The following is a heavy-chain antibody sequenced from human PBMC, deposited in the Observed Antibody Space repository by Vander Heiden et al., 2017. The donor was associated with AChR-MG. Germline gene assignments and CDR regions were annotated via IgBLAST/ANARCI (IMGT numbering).Heavy chain of an antibody. CDR1: GGSISSGGYY. CDR2: IYYSGST. Sequence: QVQLQESGPGLVKPSQTLSLTCTVSGGSISSGGYYWSWIRQHPGKGLEWIGYIYYSGSTYYNPSLKSRVTISVDTSKNQFSLKLSSVTAADTAVYYCARSLGGSGSYYPTPNHVDYWGQGTLVTVS. D-gene: IGHD3-10*01. V-gene: IGHV4-31*03. J-gene: IGHJ4*02. CDR3: ARSLGGSGSYYPTPNHVDY.